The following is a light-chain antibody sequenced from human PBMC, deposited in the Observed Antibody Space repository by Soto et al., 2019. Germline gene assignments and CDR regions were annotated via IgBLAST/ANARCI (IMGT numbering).Light chain of an antibody. CDR1: NIGSKS. CDR2: YDS. Sequence: SYELTQPPSVSLAPGKTARITCGCHNIGSKSVHWYQQKPGQAPVLVIYYDSDRPSGIPERFSGSNSGNTATLTISRVEAGDEADYYCQLWDSSSDHVVFGGGTKLTVL. V-gene: IGLV3-21*04. J-gene: IGLJ2*01. CDR3: QLWDSSSDHVV.